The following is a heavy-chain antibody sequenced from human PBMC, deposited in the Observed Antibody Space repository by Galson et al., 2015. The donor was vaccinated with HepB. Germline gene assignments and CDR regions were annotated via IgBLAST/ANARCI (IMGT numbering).Heavy chain of an antibody. V-gene: IGHV5-51*01. CDR2: IYPADSDT. CDR3: ARPGFGGAFDY. J-gene: IGHJ4*02. D-gene: IGHD3-10*01. Sequence: QSGAEVKKPGESLKISCTGSGYSFTTNWIGWVRQMPGKGLEWMGIIYPADSDTKYSPSFQGQVTISADKSISTAYLQWNSLKGSDTAMYYCARPGFGGAFDYWGQGTLVTVSS. CDR1: GYSFTTNW.